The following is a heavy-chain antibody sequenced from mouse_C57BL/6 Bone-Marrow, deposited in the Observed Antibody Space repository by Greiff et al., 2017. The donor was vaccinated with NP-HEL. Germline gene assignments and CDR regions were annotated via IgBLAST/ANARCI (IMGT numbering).Heavy chain of an antibody. J-gene: IGHJ2*01. Sequence: VKLQESGAELARPGASVKLSCKASGYTFTSYGISWVKQRTGQGLEWIGEIYPRSGNTYYNEKFKGKATLTADKSSSTVYMELRSLTSADSAVYFCAKSHCGSSQDYWGQGTTLTVSS. V-gene: IGHV1-81*01. CDR3: AKSHCGSSQDY. CDR2: IYPRSGNT. D-gene: IGHD1-1*01. CDR1: GYTFTSYG.